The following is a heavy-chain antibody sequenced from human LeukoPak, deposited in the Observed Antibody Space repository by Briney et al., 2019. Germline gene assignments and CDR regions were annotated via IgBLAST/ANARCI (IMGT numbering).Heavy chain of an antibody. CDR2: ISSSSNYI. D-gene: IGHD6-13*01. J-gene: IGHJ4*02. Sequence: GGSLRLSCAASGFTFSSYSMNWVRQAPGKGLEWVSSISSSSNYIYYTDSVKGRFTISRDNAKNSLYLQMNSLRAEDTAVYYCAKLPGIAAAGYNFDYWGQGTLVTVSS. CDR3: AKLPGIAAAGYNFDY. CDR1: GFTFSSYS. V-gene: IGHV3-21*01.